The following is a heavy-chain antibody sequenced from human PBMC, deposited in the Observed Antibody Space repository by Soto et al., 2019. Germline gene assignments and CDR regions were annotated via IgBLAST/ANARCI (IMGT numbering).Heavy chain of an antibody. CDR2: IYYSGST. CDR3: ASMYYYDSSGYY. V-gene: IGHV4-39*01. CDR1: GGSISSSSYY. D-gene: IGHD3-22*01. J-gene: IGHJ4*02. Sequence: SETLSLTCTVSGGSISSSSYYWGWIRQPPGKGLEWIGSIYYSGSTYYNPSLKSRVTISVDTSKNQFSLKLSSVTAADTAVYYCASMYYYDSSGYYWGQGTLVTVSS.